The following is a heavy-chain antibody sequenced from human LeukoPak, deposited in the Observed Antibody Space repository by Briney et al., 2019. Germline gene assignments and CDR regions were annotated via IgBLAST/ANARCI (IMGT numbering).Heavy chain of an antibody. CDR1: GYTFTSYD. V-gene: IGHV1-8*01. D-gene: IGHD6-19*01. J-gene: IGHJ4*02. CDR2: MNPNSGNT. CDR3: ARVHRDRKHVQWLVRRTTPYYFDY. Sequence: GASVKVSCKASGYTFTSYDINWVRQATGQGLEWMGWMNPNSGNTGYAQKFQGRVTMTRNTSISTAYMELSSLRSEDTAVYYCARVHRDRKHVQWLVRRTTPYYFDYWGQGTLVTVSS.